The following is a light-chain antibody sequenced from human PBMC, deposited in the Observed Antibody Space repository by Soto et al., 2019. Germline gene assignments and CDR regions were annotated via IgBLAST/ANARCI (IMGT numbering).Light chain of an antibody. CDR1: QSVSSNY. J-gene: IGKJ1*01. Sequence: EIVLTQSPGTLSLSPGERATLSCRASQSVSSNYLAWYQQKPGQATRLLIYGASTRATGIPDRFSGSGSATDFTLTISRLEPEDVAVYYCQQYGSSPRTFGQGTKVEIK. CDR3: QQYGSSPRT. CDR2: GAS. V-gene: IGKV3-20*01.